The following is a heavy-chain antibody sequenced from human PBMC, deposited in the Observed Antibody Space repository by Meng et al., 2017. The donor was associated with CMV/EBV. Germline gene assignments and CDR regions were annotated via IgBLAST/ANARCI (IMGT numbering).Heavy chain of an antibody. V-gene: IGHV1-2*02. J-gene: IGHJ4*02. CDR2: INPNSGGT. D-gene: IGHD2-2*02. Sequence: ASVKVSCKASGYTFTGYYMHWVRQAPGQGLEWMGWINPNSGGTNYAQKFQGRVTMTRDTSISTAYMELSRLRSDDTAVYYCATARVDCSSTSCYTYYFDYWGQGTLVTAPQ. CDR3: ATARVDCSSTSCYTYYFDY. CDR1: GYTFTGYY.